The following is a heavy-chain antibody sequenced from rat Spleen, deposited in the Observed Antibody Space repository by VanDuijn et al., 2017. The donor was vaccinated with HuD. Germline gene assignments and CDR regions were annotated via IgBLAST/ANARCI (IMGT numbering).Heavy chain of an antibody. Sequence: EVQLVESGGGLVQPGGSLQVSCAASGFTFSDYYMAWVRQAPTKGLEWVATISSDGRRNYYRDSVKGRFTISRDNAKSSLYLQMDSLRSEDTATYYCTRHGYNSYFDYRGQGVMVTVSS. J-gene: IGHJ2*01. CDR1: GFTFSDYY. CDR2: ISSDGRRN. D-gene: IGHD1-9*01. CDR3: TRHGYNSYFDY. V-gene: IGHV5-7*01.